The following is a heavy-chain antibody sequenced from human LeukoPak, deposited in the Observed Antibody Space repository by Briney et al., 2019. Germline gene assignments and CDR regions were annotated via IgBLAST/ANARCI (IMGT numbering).Heavy chain of an antibody. V-gene: IGHV4-30-4*08. D-gene: IGHD3-10*01. CDR2: ICYNGST. J-gene: IGHJ5*02. CDR3: ARTSLGGAWFDP. Sequence: SQTLSLTCTVSGGSISSGDYYWSWIRQPPGTGLEWIGYICYNGSTYYNPSLKSRVTISVDTSKNQFSLKLSSVTAADTAVYYCARTSLGGAWFDPWGQGTLVTVSS. CDR1: GGSISSGDYY.